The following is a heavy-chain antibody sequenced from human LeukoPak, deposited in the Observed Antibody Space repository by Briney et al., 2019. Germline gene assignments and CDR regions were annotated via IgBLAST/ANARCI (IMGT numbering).Heavy chain of an antibody. Sequence: ASVKVSCKASGYTFTNYYIHWVRQAPGQGLEWMGIINPSGGSTTYAQNFQGRVNMTRDTSTTTVYMELRSLRSEDTAVYYCASDILTGADAFDFWGQGTMVTVSS. J-gene: IGHJ3*01. CDR2: INPSGGST. CDR1: GYTFTNYY. D-gene: IGHD3-9*01. CDR3: ASDILTGADAFDF. V-gene: IGHV1-46*01.